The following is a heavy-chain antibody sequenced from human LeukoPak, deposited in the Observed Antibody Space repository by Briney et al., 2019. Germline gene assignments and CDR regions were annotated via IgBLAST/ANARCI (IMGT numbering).Heavy chain of an antibody. D-gene: IGHD3-10*01. Sequence: GGSLRLSCTASGFTFGDYAMSWVRQAPGKGREGVGFIRSKAYGGTTEYAASVKGRFTISRDDSKSIAYLQMNSLKTEDTAVYYCTRGTTYYYGSRSYRFDYWGQGTLVTVSS. CDR1: GFTFGDYA. V-gene: IGHV3-49*04. CDR2: IRSKAYGGTT. J-gene: IGHJ4*02. CDR3: TRGTTYYYGSRSYRFDY.